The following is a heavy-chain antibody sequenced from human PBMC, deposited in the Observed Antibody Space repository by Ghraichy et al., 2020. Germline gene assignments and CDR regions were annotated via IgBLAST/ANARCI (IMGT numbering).Heavy chain of an antibody. CDR1: GFTFSSQA. CDR3: AKSPRGPGPGI. CDR2: ISGSGGST. J-gene: IGHJ3*02. V-gene: IGHV3-23*01. Sequence: GGSLRLSCAASGFTFSSQAMSWVRQAPGKGLEWVSAISGSGGSTYNADSVKGRFTISRDNSKNTLYLQMNSLRAEDTAVYYCAKSPRGPGPGIWGQGTMVTVSS. D-gene: IGHD3-10*01.